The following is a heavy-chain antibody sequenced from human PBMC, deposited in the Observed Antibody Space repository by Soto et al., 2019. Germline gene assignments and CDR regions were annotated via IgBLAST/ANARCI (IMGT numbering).Heavy chain of an antibody. D-gene: IGHD3-10*01. CDR3: ARRLRITMVRGVNDLFDI. V-gene: IGHV5-51*01. J-gene: IGHJ3*02. CDR1: GYSFTSYW. Sequence: GESLKISCKGSGYSFTSYWIGWVRQMPGKGLEWMGIIYPGDSDTRYSPSFQGQVTISADKSISTAYLQWSSLKASDTAMYYCARRLRITMVRGVNDLFDIWGQGTMVPVSS. CDR2: IYPGDSDT.